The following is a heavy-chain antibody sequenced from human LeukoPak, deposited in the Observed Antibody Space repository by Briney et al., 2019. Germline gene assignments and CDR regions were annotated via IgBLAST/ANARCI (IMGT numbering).Heavy chain of an antibody. CDR1: GYTFISYG. Sequence: ASVKVSCKASGYTFISYGISWVRQAPGQGLEWMGWISVYNGNTNYAQKLQGRVTMTTDTSTSTAYMELRSLRSGDTAVYYCARDGISYSSGSDAFDIWGQGTMVTVSS. CDR3: ARDGISYSSGSDAFDI. V-gene: IGHV1-18*01. J-gene: IGHJ3*02. CDR2: ISVYNGNT. D-gene: IGHD6-19*01.